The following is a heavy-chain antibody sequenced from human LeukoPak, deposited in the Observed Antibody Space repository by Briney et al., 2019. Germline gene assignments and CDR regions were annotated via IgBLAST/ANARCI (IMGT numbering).Heavy chain of an antibody. CDR2: INPNSGGT. CDR3: ARTSSGYYAHFDL. CDR1: GYTFTGYY. D-gene: IGHD3-22*01. V-gene: IGHV1-2*02. Sequence: ASVKVSCKASGYTFTGYYMHWVRQAPGQGLEWMGWINPNSGGTNYAQKFQGRVTMTRDTSTNTVYMKLSSLTSEDTAVYYCARTSSGYYAHFDLWGQGTLVTVS. J-gene: IGHJ4*02.